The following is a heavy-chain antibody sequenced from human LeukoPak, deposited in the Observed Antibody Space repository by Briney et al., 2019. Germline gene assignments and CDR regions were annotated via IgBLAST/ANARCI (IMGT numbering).Heavy chain of an antibody. CDR2: IYSGGST. CDR3: ARVHGSPGYFDY. CDR1: GFTVSSNY. J-gene: IGHJ4*02. V-gene: IGHV3-53*01. D-gene: IGHD3-10*01. Sequence: AGGSLRLSCAASGFTVSSNYMSWVRQAPGKGLEWVSVIYSGGSTYYADSVKGRFTISRDNSKSTLYLQMNSLRAEDTAVYYCARVHGSPGYFDYWGQGSLVIVSS.